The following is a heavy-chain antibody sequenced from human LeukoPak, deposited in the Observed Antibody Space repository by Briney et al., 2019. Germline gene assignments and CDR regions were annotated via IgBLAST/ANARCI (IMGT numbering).Heavy chain of an antibody. Sequence: GGSLTLSCAASGFTFSNYWMLWLRQAPAKGLVWVSRLNSDVSSTSYADSVKGRFTISRDNAETTLHLQMNKLSAEDTAVYYCASASNRNSINFDYWGQGALVTVSS. V-gene: IGHV3-74*01. CDR3: ASASNRNSINFDY. D-gene: IGHD4-11*01. CDR2: LNSDVSST. J-gene: IGHJ4*02. CDR1: GFTFSNYW.